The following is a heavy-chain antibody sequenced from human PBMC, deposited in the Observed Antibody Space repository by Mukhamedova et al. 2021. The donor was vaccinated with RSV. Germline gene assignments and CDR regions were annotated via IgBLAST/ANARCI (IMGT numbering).Heavy chain of an antibody. D-gene: IGHD5-24*01. V-gene: IGHV3-43*02. J-gene: IGHJ4*02. Sequence: GKGLAWVSLISGDGGSTSYADSVKGRFTISRDNSKNSLYLQMNSLRTEDTALYYCAKDMAMAFWGQATLVTVSS. CDR2: ISGDGGST. CDR3: AKDMAMAF.